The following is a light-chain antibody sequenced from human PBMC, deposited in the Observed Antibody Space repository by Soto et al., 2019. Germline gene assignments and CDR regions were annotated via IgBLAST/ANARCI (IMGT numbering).Light chain of an antibody. J-gene: IGLJ2*01. CDR3: AAWDDSLNGQVV. Sequence: QSVLTQPPSASGTPGQRVTISCSGSSSKIGSNTVSWYQQLPGTAPKLLIYSNNQRPSGVPDRFSGSKSGTSASLAISGLQSEDEADYYCAAWDDSLNGQVVFGGGTKLTVL. V-gene: IGLV1-44*01. CDR2: SNN. CDR1: SSKIGSNT.